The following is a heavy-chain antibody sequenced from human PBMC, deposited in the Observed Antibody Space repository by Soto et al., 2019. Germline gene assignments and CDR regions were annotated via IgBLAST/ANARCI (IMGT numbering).Heavy chain of an antibody. J-gene: IGHJ4*02. D-gene: IGHD2-21*02. Sequence: QVQVVQSRTEVKKPGASVKVSCKTSGYTFTDYDINWVRQTTGQGLEWMGWMSPDSGNAGYAQQFQGRVIMTSNTSTSTAYMELRSLRSEDTAMYYCEVTTGYWGQGTMVTVSS. V-gene: IGHV1-8*01. CDR2: MSPDSGNA. CDR3: EVTTGY. CDR1: GYTFTDYD.